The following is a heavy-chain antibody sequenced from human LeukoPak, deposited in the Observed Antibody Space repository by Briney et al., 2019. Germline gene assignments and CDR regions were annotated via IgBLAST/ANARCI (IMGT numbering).Heavy chain of an antibody. V-gene: IGHV3-21*01. Sequence: GGSLRLSCAASGFTFSSYSMNWVRQAPGKGLEWVSSVTSSSGYIDYADSAKGRFTISRDNAKNSLYLQMNSLSADDTAVYYCVREPYCSGGSCYTSGFDCWGQGTLVTVSS. CDR3: VREPYCSGGSCYTSGFDC. CDR2: VTSSSGYI. D-gene: IGHD2-15*01. CDR1: GFTFSSYS. J-gene: IGHJ4*02.